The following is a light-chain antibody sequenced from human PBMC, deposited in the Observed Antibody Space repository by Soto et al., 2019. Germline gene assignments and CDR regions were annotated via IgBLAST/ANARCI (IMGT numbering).Light chain of an antibody. J-gene: IGKJ3*01. CDR1: QSISSR. Sequence: DSQMSQSPPTMSASVGDRVAITCRASQSISSRLAWYQQKPGRAPKLLIYKASSLESGVPSRFSGSGSGTEFTLTISSLQPDDFATYYCQQYNSYSSFGPGTKVDIK. CDR2: KAS. V-gene: IGKV1-5*03. CDR3: QQYNSYSS.